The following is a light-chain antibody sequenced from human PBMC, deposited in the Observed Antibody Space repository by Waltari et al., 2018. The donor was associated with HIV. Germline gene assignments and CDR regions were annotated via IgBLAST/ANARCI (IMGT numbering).Light chain of an antibody. CDR2: SDN. CDR3: QSYDTSLTGWI. CDR1: GSHIGAGYD. Sequence: QSVLTQPPSVSGAPGQTVTIPCTGSGSHIGAGYDVHWYQQFPGTAPRLLIYSDNNRPSGVPDRFSGSKSGTSASLAISGLRAEDEADYYCQSYDTSLTGWIFGGGTKLTV. V-gene: IGLV1-40*01. J-gene: IGLJ2*01.